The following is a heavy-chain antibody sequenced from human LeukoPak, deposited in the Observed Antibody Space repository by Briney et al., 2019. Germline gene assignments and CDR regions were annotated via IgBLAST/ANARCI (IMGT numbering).Heavy chain of an antibody. CDR3: ARRSSSGLFDY. J-gene: IGHJ4*02. CDR1: GGSVSSDY. CDR2: IYYSGST. Sequence: PSETLSLTCAVSGGSVSSDYWSWIRQPPGKGLGWIGYIYYSGSTNYNASLKSRVTISVDTSKNQFSLKLSSVTAADTAVYYCARRSSSGLFDYWGQGTLVTVSS. D-gene: IGHD6-6*01. V-gene: IGHV4-59*02.